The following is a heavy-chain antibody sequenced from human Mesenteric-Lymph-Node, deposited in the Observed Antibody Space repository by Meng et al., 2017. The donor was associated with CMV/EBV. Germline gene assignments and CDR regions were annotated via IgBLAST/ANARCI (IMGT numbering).Heavy chain of an antibody. CDR2: VESEADGGNR. CDR3: TTDSLYGVWCPDY. CDR1: PFTFSSVW. V-gene: IGHV3-15*04. J-gene: IGHJ4*02. Sequence: SPFTFSSVWLRVVSQATGEGLEWGGRVESEADGGNRIYAAPVQGRFIISRDDSKNMVYLQMDSLKTEDTAGYYCTTDSLYGVWCPDYWGQGTLVTVSS. D-gene: IGHD2-8*01.